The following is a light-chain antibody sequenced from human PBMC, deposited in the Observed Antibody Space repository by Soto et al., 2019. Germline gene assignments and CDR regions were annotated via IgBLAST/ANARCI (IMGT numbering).Light chain of an antibody. J-gene: IGLJ1*01. CDR1: KSDIGVYDF. CDR3: KSYAGSNTYV. V-gene: IGLV2-8*01. Sequence: QSALTQPPSASGSPGQSVTISCTGTKSDIGVYDFVSWYQHHPGKAPRLIIYEVVQRPSGVPDRFSGSKSGNTASLTVSGLQAADGADYFCKSYAGSNTYVFGSGTKV. CDR2: EVV.